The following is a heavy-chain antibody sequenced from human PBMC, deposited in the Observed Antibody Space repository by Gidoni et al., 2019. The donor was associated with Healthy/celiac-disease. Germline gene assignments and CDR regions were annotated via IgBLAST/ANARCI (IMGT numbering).Heavy chain of an antibody. Sequence: QVQLVESGGGVVQPGRSLRLSCAASGFTFSSYAMHWVRQAPGKGLEWVAVISYDGSNKYYADSVKGRFTISRDNSKNTLYLQMNSLRAEDTAVYYCARERGNYPDSWGQGTLVTVSS. V-gene: IGHV3-30*04. CDR2: ISYDGSNK. D-gene: IGHD3-16*01. CDR3: ARERGNYPDS. CDR1: GFTFSSYA. J-gene: IGHJ4*02.